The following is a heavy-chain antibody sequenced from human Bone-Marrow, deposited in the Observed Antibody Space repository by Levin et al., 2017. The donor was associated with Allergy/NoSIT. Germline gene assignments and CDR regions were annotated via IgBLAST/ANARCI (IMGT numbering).Heavy chain of an antibody. CDR3: VARRVNDHGVGNY. Sequence: PGGSLRLSCGGSGFIFSDFYMDWVRQAPGKGLEWLGRIRERSNSYSTEYGASVRGRSAISRDDSRNSASLQMNNLKSEDTAVYYCVARRVNDHGVGNYWGQGTLVTVSS. CDR1: GFIFSDFY. CDR2: IRERSNSYST. D-gene: IGHD2-21*01. V-gene: IGHV3-72*01. J-gene: IGHJ4*02.